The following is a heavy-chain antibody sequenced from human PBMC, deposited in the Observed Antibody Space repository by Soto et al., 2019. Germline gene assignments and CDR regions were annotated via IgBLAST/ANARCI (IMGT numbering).Heavy chain of an antibody. V-gene: IGHV3-48*03. Sequence: GGSLRLSCAASGFTLSSYMMNWVRQAPGQGLEWISYISHSGSSIDYADSVKGRFTISRDNAKNSLYLQMKNLRAEDTAIYYCATRITVFGLLIPPFDPWGQGTQVTVSS. CDR2: ISHSGSSI. CDR1: GFTLSSYM. CDR3: ATRITVFGLLIPPFDP. J-gene: IGHJ5*02. D-gene: IGHD3-3*01.